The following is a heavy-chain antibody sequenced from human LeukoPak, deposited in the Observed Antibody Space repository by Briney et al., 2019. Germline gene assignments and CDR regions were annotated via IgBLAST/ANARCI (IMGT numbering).Heavy chain of an antibody. Sequence: PGGSLRLSCAASGFTFSDHYMDWVRQAPGKGLEWVGRTRNKANSYTTEYAASVKGRFTISRDDSKNSLYLQMNSLKTEDTAVYYCARTIPDNTDYGDYVAFDIWGQGTMVTVSS. CDR2: TRNKANSYTT. CDR3: ARTIPDNTDYGDYVAFDI. V-gene: IGHV3-72*01. D-gene: IGHD4-17*01. CDR1: GFTFSDHY. J-gene: IGHJ3*02.